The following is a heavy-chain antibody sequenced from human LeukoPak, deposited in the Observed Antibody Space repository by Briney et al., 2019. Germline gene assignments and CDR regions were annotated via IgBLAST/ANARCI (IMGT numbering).Heavy chain of an antibody. V-gene: IGHV3-48*01. CDR1: GFTFDDYG. D-gene: IGHD6-19*01. CDR3: ARDQIAVAGTGDYYYYYMDV. Sequence: PGGSLRLSCAASGFTFDDYGMSWVRQAPGKGLEWVSYISSSSSTIYYADSVKGRFTISRDNAKNSLYLQMNSLRAEDTAVYYCARDQIAVAGTGDYYYYYMDVWGKGTTVTVSS. CDR2: ISSSSSTI. J-gene: IGHJ6*03.